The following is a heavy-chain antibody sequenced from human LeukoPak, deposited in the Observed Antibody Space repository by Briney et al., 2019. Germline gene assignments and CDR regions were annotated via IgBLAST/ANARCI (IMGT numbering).Heavy chain of an antibody. D-gene: IGHD3-3*01. J-gene: IGHJ5*02. CDR3: ARGRRIRFLEWSQNWFDP. CDR1: GGSFSGYY. CDR2: INHSGST. Sequence: SETLSLTCAVYGGSFSGYYWSWIRQPPGKGLEWIGEINHSGSTNYNPSFKSRVTISVDTSKNQFSLKLSSVTAADTAVYYCARGRRIRFLEWSQNWFDPWGQGTLVTVSS. V-gene: IGHV4-34*01.